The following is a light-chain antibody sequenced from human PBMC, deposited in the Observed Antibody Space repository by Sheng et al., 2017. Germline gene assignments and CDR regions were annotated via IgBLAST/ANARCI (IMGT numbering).Light chain of an antibody. CDR2: DVS. CDR1: SSDVGGYNY. J-gene: IGLJ1*01. CDR3: SSYTRSSTYV. V-gene: IGLV2-14*01. Sequence: QSALTQPASVSGSPGQSITISCTGTSSDVGGYNYVSWYQQHPGKAPKLMIYDVSNRPSGVSNRFSGSKSGNTASLTISGLQAEDEADYYCSSYTRSSTYVFGTGTKVTVI.